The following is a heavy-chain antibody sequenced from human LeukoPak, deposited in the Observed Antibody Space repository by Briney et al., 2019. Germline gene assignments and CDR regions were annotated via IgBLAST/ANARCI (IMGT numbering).Heavy chain of an antibody. Sequence: GGSLRLSCAASGLTFDDYAMHWVRQAPGKGLEWVSGISWNSGSIGYADSVKGRFTISRDNAKNSLYLQMNSLRAEDTALYYCAKDTRRITMIVVEGAFDIWGQGTMVTVSS. V-gene: IGHV3-9*01. CDR3: AKDTRRITMIVVEGAFDI. D-gene: IGHD3-22*01. J-gene: IGHJ3*02. CDR2: ISWNSGSI. CDR1: GLTFDDYA.